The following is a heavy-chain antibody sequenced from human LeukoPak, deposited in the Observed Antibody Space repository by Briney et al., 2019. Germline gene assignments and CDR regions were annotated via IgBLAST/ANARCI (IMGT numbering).Heavy chain of an antibody. V-gene: IGHV3-23*01. CDR1: VFTFSTSV. CDR3: AKGAGGPFEF. J-gene: IGHJ4*02. D-gene: IGHD3-10*01. CDR2: ISAGGDST. Sequence: PGGSLRLSCAASVFTFSTSVMTWVRQAPGKGLEWVSAISAGGDSTFYADSVKGRFTISRDNSKNTVFLQMTTLRPDDTAMYYCAKGAGGPFEFWGQGTLVTVSS.